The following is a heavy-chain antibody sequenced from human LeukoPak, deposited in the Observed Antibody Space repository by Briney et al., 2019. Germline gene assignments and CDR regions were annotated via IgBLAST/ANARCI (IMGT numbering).Heavy chain of an antibody. J-gene: IGHJ6*02. Sequence: GGSLRLSCAASRFTFSSYSMNWVRQAPGKGLEWVSSISSSSSYIYYADSVKGRFTISRDNAKNSLYLQMNSLRAEDTAVYYCARGGYDSYYYYYYGMDVWGQGTTVTVSS. V-gene: IGHV3-21*01. CDR3: ARGGYDSYYYYYYGMDV. D-gene: IGHD5-12*01. CDR1: RFTFSSYS. CDR2: ISSSSSYI.